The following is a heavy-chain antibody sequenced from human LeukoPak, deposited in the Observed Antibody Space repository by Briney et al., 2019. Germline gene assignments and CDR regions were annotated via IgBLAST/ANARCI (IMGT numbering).Heavy chain of an antibody. J-gene: IGHJ6*02. Sequence: PSETLSLICAVYGGSFSGYYWSWIRQPPGKGLEWIGEINHSGSTNYNPSLKSRVTISVDTSKNQFSLKLSSVTAADTAVYYCANRAVAGTNYYYGMDVWGQGTTVTVSS. D-gene: IGHD6-19*01. V-gene: IGHV4-34*01. CDR2: INHSGST. CDR1: GGSFSGYY. CDR3: ANRAVAGTNYYYGMDV.